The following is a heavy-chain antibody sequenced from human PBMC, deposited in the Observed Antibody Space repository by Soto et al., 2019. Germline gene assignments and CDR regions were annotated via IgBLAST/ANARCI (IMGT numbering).Heavy chain of an antibody. CDR2: INPSGGST. Sequence: QVQLVQSGAEVKKPGASVKVSCKASGYTXTXXXXXXXXXXXXXXXXXXXIINPSGGSTSYAQKFQGRVTMTRDTSTSTVYMELSSLRSEDTAVYXXXXGQDCSGGSCYLAFDYWGQGTLVTVSS. D-gene: IGHD2-15*01. CDR3: XXGQDCSGGSCYLAFDY. CDR1: GYTXTXXX. V-gene: IGHV1-46*01. J-gene: IGHJ4*02.